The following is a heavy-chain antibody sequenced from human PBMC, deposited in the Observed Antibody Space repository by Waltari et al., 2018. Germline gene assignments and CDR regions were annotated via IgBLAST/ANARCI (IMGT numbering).Heavy chain of an antibody. Sequence: EVQLVESGGGLVQPGGSLRLSCAAPGFTFSSDSMNWVRQAPGKGLEWVSYISSSSSTIYYADSVKGRFTISRDNAKNSLYLQMNSLRAEDTAVYYCARDPNSSSRLNGYWGQGTLVTVSS. CDR3: ARDPNSSSRLNGY. CDR1: GFTFSSDS. V-gene: IGHV3-48*01. D-gene: IGHD6-6*01. J-gene: IGHJ4*02. CDR2: ISSSSSTI.